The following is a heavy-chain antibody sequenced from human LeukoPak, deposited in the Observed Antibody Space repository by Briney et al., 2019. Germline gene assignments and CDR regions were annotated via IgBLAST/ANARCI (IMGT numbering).Heavy chain of an antibody. D-gene: IGHD6-6*01. CDR1: GFTFSSYS. CDR2: ISSSSSYI. Sequence: GGSLRLSCAASGFTFSSYSMNWVRQAPGKGLEWVSSISSSSSYIYYADSVKGRFTISRDNSKNTLYLQMSGLRADDTAIYYCVSGRRYFDNWGQGTLVTVSS. CDR3: VSGRRYFDN. V-gene: IGHV3-21*04. J-gene: IGHJ4*02.